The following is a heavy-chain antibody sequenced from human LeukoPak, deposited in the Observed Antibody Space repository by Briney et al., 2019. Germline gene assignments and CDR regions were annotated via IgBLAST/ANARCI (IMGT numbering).Heavy chain of an antibody. J-gene: IGHJ4*02. CDR3: ASGHYDSSGYVDDY. D-gene: IGHD3-22*01. V-gene: IGHV4-59*01. Sequence: SETLSLTCTVSGGSISSYYWSWIRQPPGKGLEWIGYIHYSGSTNYKSSLKSRVTISVGTSKNQFSLKLSSVTAADTAVYYCASGHYDSSGYVDDYWGQGTLVTVSS. CDR2: IHYSGST. CDR1: GGSISSYY.